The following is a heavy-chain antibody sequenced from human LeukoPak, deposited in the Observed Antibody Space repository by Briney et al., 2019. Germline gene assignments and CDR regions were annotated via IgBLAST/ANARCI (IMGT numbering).Heavy chain of an antibody. Sequence: SETLSLTCAVYGGSFSGYYWSWIRQPPGKGLEWIGEINHSGSTNYNPSLKSRVTISVDTSKNQFSLELSSVTAADTAVYYCATLCSSTSCYGGGYYYYGMDVWGQGTTVTVSS. CDR2: INHSGST. J-gene: IGHJ6*02. CDR3: ATLCSSTSCYGGGYYYYGMDV. CDR1: GGSFSGYY. V-gene: IGHV4-34*01. D-gene: IGHD2-2*01.